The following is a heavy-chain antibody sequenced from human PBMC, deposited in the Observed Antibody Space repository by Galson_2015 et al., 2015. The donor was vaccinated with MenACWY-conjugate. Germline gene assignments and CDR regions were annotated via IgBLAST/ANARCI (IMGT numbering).Heavy chain of an antibody. CDR2: ISATGGSR. CDR3: AKGLTLFRGVIITWAFDF. D-gene: IGHD3-10*01. CDR1: GFTFNMID. J-gene: IGHJ3*01. V-gene: IGHV3-23*01. Sequence: SLRLSCAASGFTFNMIDMSWVRQTPGKGLEWVSSISATGGSRFYADSVKGRFTISRDNSRNTLDLQMDSLRVDDTAIYYCAKGLTLFRGVIITWAFDFWGQGTMITVSS.